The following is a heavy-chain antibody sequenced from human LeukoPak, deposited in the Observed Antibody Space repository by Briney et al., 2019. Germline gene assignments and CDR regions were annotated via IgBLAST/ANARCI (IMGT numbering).Heavy chain of an antibody. Sequence: SGTLSLTCGVSGGAISNTNWWNWVRQPPVKGLEWIGEIHYSGSTHYDPSLKSRVIISLDKSNNHFSLKLSSVTAADTAVYYCARSGSYGYSYGYFALWGQGTLVTVSS. D-gene: IGHD5-18*01. CDR2: IHYSGST. V-gene: IGHV4-4*02. CDR1: GGAISNTNW. CDR3: ARSGSYGYSYGYFAL. J-gene: IGHJ4*02.